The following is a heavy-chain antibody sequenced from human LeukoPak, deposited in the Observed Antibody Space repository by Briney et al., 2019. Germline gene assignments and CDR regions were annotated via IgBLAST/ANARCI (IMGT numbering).Heavy chain of an antibody. D-gene: IGHD2-15*01. V-gene: IGHV4-59*01. CDR3: AQKAPYSPGYSQD. Sequence: PSETLSLTCTVSGGSITSYYWTWIRQPPGKGLEWIGYIYHSGTTNYNPSLKSRVTISVDTSKNQFSLKLGSVTAADTAVYYCAQKAPYSPGYSQDWGQGILVTVSS. CDR2: IYHSGTT. J-gene: IGHJ1*01. CDR1: GGSITSYY.